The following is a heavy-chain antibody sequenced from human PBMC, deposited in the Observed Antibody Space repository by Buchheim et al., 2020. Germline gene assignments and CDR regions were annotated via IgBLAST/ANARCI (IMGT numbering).Heavy chain of an antibody. CDR3: AKVGSYYIAGLWYYFDY. D-gene: IGHD1-26*01. V-gene: IGHV3-23*01. Sequence: EVQLLESGGGLVQPGGPLRLSCAASGFTFSSYAMSWVRQAPGKGLEWVSAISGSGGSTYYADSVKGRVTIFRDNSKNKLYLQMNSLRAEDTAVYYCAKVGSYYIAGLWYYFDYWGQGTL. CDR1: GFTFSSYA. J-gene: IGHJ4*02. CDR2: ISGSGGST.